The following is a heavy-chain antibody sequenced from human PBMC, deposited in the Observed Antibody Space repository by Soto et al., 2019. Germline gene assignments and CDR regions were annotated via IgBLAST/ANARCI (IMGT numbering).Heavy chain of an antibody. CDR3: ARFDQVSYYFDF. J-gene: IGHJ4*02. Sequence: SETLSLTCTVSGGSITSYYWSWIRQPPGRGLEWIGYIYYRGSTNYNPSLKRRVTISVDTSKNQFSLKLSSVTAADTAVYYCARFDQVSYYFDFCGQGSLVIASS. CDR2: IYYRGST. V-gene: IGHV4-59*01. CDR1: GGSITSYY.